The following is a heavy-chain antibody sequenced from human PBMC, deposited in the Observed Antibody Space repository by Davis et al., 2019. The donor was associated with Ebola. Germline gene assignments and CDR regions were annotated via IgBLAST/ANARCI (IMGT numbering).Heavy chain of an antibody. D-gene: IGHD6-19*01. V-gene: IGHV3-49*04. CDR1: GFTFGDYA. CDR3: TRLSSGWLSYHFDY. Sequence: PGGSLRLSCTASGFTFGDYAMSWVRQAPGKGLEWVGFIRSKAYGGTTEYAASVKGRFTISRDDSKSIAYLQMNSLKTEDTAVYYCTRLSSGWLSYHFDYWGQGTLVTVSS. CDR2: IRSKAYGGTT. J-gene: IGHJ4*02.